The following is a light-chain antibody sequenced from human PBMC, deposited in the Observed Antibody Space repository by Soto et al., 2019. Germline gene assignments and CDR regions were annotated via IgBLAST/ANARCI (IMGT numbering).Light chain of an antibody. CDR3: QHYNNWPIT. CDR1: QSVSSSY. V-gene: IGKV3-15*01. J-gene: IGKJ5*01. CDR2: GAS. Sequence: ESVLTQSPGTLYLSPGERATLSCRASQSVSSSYLAWYQQKPGQAPRLXIRGASTRATGIPARFSGSGSGTEFTLSISSLQSEDFAVYYCQHYNNWPITFGQGTRLEIK.